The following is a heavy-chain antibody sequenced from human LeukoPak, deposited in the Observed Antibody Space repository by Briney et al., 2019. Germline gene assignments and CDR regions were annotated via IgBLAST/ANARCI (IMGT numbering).Heavy chain of an antibody. Sequence: SETLSLTCTVSGGSISSYYWSWTRQPPGKGLEWIGYIYYSGSTNYNPSLKSRVTISVDTSKNQFSLKLSSVTAADTAVYYCARKDWGYYFDYWGQGTLVTVSS. CDR3: ARKDWGYYFDY. V-gene: IGHV4-59*01. CDR1: GGSISSYY. J-gene: IGHJ4*02. D-gene: IGHD7-27*01. CDR2: IYYSGST.